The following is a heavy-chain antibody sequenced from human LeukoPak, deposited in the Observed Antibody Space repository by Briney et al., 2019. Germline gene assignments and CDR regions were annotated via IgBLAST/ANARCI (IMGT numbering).Heavy chain of an antibody. J-gene: IGHJ4*02. CDR3: ARSAQRGNTAMARGPFDY. D-gene: IGHD5-18*01. CDR2: INHSGST. CDR1: GGSFSGYY. V-gene: IGHV4-34*01. Sequence: PSETLSLTCAVYGGSFSGYYWSWIRQPPGKGLEWIGEINHSGSTNYNPSLKSRATISVDTSKNQFSLKLSSVTAADTAVYYCARSAQRGNTAMARGPFDYWGQGTLVTVSS.